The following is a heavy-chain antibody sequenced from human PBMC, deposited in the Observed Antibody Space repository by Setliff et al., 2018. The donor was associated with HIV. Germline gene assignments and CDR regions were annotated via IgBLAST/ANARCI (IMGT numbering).Heavy chain of an antibody. Sequence: GASVKVSCKASGGTFSSYPISWVRQAPGQGLEWMGWINPNSGGTNYAQKFQGRVNMTRDTSISTTYMELSRLRSDDTAVYYCARDPGYKSTWYGVFDIWGQGTMVTVSS. CDR3: ARDPGYKSTWYGVFDI. V-gene: IGHV1-2*02. D-gene: IGHD6-13*01. CDR2: INPNSGGT. CDR1: GGTFSSYP. J-gene: IGHJ3*02.